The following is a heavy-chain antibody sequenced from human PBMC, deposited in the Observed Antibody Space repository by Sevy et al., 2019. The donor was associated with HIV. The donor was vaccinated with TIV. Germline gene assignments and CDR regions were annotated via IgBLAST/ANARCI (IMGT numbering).Heavy chain of an antibody. D-gene: IGHD2-8*01. CDR2: FCCGGGKI. Sequence: GGSLRLSCTASGFTFSIYTMSWVRQAPGKGLEWVSTFCCGGGKINYADSVKGRFTISRDNSKNTVYLQMNRLRVEDTAVYYCAREGCTKPHDFWGQGTLVTVSS. CDR3: AREGCTKPHDF. CDR1: GFTFSIYT. V-gene: IGHV3-23*01. J-gene: IGHJ4*02.